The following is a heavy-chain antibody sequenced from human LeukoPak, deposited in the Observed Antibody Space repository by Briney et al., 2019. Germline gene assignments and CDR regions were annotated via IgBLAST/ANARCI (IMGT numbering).Heavy chain of an antibody. Sequence: GGSLRLSCAASGFTFSTYAMHWVRQAPGKGLEWVAVISYDGSNKYYADSVKGRFTISRDNAKNSLYLQMNSLRAEDTAVYYCASPYYYDSSGYYSPDAFDIWGQGTMVTVSS. CDR2: ISYDGSNK. J-gene: IGHJ3*02. CDR1: GFTFSTYA. V-gene: IGHV3-30*04. D-gene: IGHD3-22*01. CDR3: ASPYYYDSSGYYSPDAFDI.